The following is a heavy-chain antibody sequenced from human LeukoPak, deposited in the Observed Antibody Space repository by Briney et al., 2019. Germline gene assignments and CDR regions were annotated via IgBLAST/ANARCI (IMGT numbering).Heavy chain of an antibody. CDR2: INPNSGGT. CDR3: ARGLRFDDYYYYGMDV. CDR1: GYTFTGYY. J-gene: IGHJ6*02. V-gene: IGHV1-2*06. D-gene: IGHD5-12*01. Sequence: ASVKVSCKASGYTFTGYYMHWVRQAPGQGLEWMGRINPNSGGTNYVQKFQGRVTMTRDTSISTAHMELSRLRSDDTAVYYCARGLRFDDYYYYGMDVWGQGTTVTVSS.